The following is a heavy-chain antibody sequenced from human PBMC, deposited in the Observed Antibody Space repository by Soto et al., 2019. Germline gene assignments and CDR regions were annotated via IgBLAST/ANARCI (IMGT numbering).Heavy chain of an antibody. CDR2: IRSKAYGGTT. D-gene: IGHD3-3*01. J-gene: IGHJ4*02. CDR1: GFTFGDYA. V-gene: IGHV3-49*03. Sequence: GGSLRLSCTASGFTFGDYAMSWFRQAPGKGLEWVGFIRSKAYGGTTEYAASVKGRFTISRDDSKSIAYLQMYSLKTEDTAVYYCTRSGVLEWLFFVYWGQGTLVTVSS. CDR3: TRSGVLEWLFFVY.